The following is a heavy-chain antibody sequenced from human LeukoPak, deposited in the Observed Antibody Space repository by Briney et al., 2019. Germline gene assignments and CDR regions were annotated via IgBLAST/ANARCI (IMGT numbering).Heavy chain of an antibody. J-gene: IGHJ5*02. CDR2: IIPIFGTA. CDR3: ARNLGYCSSTSCYSLDP. D-gene: IGHD2-2*01. CDR1: GGTFSSYA. V-gene: IGHV1-69*05. Sequence: SVKVSCKASGGTFSSYAISCVRQAPGQRLEWMGRIIPIFGTANYAQKFQGRVTITTDESTSTDYMELSSLRSEDTAVYYCARNLGYCSSTSCYSLDPWGQGTLVTVSS.